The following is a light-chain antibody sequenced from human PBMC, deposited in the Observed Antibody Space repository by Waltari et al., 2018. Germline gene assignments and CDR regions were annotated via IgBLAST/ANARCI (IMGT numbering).Light chain of an antibody. CDR2: TAS. J-gene: IGKJ4*01. CDR1: RTISIY. V-gene: IGKV1-39*01. Sequence: DIQMTQSPSSLSAPVGDRVTITCRASRTISIYLNWYQQKPGKAPKLLIYTASTLQPGVPSRFSGSGSGTDFTLTISSLQPEDFATYYCQQSHSTPLTFGGGTKVEIK. CDR3: QQSHSTPLT.